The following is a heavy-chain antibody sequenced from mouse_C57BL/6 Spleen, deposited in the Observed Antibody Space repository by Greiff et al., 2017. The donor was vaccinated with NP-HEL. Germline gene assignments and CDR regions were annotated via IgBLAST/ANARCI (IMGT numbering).Heavy chain of an antibody. V-gene: IGHV5-17*01. J-gene: IGHJ4*01. CDR2: ISSGSSTI. Sequence: EVNVVESGGGLVKPGGSLKLSCAASGFTFSDYGMHWVRQAPEKGLEWVAYISSGSSTIYYADTVKGRFTIARDNANNTLFLQMSRLRSEDTAMYYCARTPYYAMDYWGQGTSVTVSS. CDR1: GFTFSDYG. CDR3: ARTPYYAMDY.